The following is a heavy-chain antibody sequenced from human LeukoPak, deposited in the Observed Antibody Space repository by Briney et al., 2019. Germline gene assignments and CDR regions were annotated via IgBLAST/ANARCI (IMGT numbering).Heavy chain of an antibody. D-gene: IGHD4-17*01. CDR2: IYYSGST. CDR1: GGSISSSSYY. J-gene: IGHJ4*02. V-gene: IGHV4-39*01. CDR3: ATLTVLYRDY. Sequence: KPSETLSLTCTVSGGSISSSSYYWGWIRQPPGKGLEWIGSIYYSGSTYYNPSLKSRVTISVDTSKNQFSLKLSSVTAADTAVYYCATLTVLYRDYWGQGTLVTVSS.